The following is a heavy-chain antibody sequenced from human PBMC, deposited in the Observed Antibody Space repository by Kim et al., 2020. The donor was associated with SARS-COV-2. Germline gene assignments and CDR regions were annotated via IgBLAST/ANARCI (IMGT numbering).Heavy chain of an antibody. Sequence: SETLSLTCTVSGASISSSGYYWGWIRQPPGKGLEWIGSVYYTGSTYYNPSLKSRVTISVDTSKNQFSLKLSSVTAADTAVYYCARHFHGTTIRFSALFPFHSWGQGTLLTVS. V-gene: IGHV4-39*01. D-gene: IGHD3-10*01. CDR2: VYYTGST. CDR1: GASISSSGYY. J-gene: IGHJ4*02. CDR3: ARHFHGTTIRFSALFPFHS.